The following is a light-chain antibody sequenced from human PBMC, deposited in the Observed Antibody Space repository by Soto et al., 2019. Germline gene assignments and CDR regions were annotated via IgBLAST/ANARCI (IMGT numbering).Light chain of an antibody. CDR1: QSVSSSY. CDR3: QQYGSSNGT. V-gene: IGKV3-20*01. J-gene: IGKJ1*01. CDR2: GAS. Sequence: EIVLTQSPGTLSLSPGERATLSCRASQSVSSSYLAWYQQKPGQAPRLLIYGASSRATGIPDRFSGSGSGTDFTLTISRLEPEDFAVYYCQQYGSSNGTCGQGTKVDIK.